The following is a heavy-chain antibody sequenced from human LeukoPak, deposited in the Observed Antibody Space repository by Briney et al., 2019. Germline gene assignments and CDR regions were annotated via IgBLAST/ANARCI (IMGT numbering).Heavy chain of an antibody. CDR2: IKPNSGGT. CDR1: GYTFSGYY. Sequence: ASVKVSCKASGYTFSGYYMYWVRQAPGQGLEWMGWIKPNSGGTNYAQKFQDRVTMTRDTSISTVYMELSRLTSGDTAVYYCASRNIAAAGSAFDMWGQGTMVTVSS. V-gene: IGHV1-2*02. CDR3: ASRNIAAAGSAFDM. D-gene: IGHD6-13*01. J-gene: IGHJ3*02.